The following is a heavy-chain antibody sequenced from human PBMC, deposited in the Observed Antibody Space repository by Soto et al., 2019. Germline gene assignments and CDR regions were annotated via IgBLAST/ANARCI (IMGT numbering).Heavy chain of an antibody. D-gene: IGHD6-19*01. CDR3: ARTSSSGWYLRWFDP. J-gene: IGHJ5*02. CDR1: GGSFSGYY. V-gene: IGHV4-34*01. Sequence: QVQLQQWGAGLLKPSETLSLTCAVYGGSFSGYYWSWIRQPPGKGLEWIGEINHSGSTNYNPSLKSRVTISVDTSKNQFSLKLSSVTAAHTAVYYCARTSSSGWYLRWFDPWGQGTLVTVSS. CDR2: INHSGST.